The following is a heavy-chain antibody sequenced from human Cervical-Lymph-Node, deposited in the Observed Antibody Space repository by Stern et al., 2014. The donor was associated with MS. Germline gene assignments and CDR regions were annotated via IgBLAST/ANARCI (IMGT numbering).Heavy chain of an antibody. CDR1: GGSISSSFHF. CDR2: IYYTGGT. J-gene: IGHJ5*02. Sequence: QLQLQESGPGLVKPSETLSLTCTVSGGSISSSFHFWAWLRQAPGKGLEWIGSIYYTGGTYYHPSLKTRHPRSINTSDNQFPLRLNPVTAADTAVYFCARSGNPLHYLDPWGQGTLVVVSS. D-gene: IGHD4-23*01. CDR3: ARSGNPLHYLDP. V-gene: IGHV4-39*01.